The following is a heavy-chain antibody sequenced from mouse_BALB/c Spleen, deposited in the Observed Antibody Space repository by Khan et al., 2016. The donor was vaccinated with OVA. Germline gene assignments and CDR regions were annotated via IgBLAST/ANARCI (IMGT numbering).Heavy chain of an antibody. CDR1: GYTFTDYY. CDR3: ARGGFYGHSLFDY. Sequence: VQLQESGPELVKPGASVKISCKASGYTFTDYYINWVKQKPGQGLEWIGWIYPGSGNTKYNEKFKGMATLTVDTSSSTAYMQLSSLTSEDTAVYCCARGGFYGHSLFDYWGQGTTLTVSS. J-gene: IGHJ2*01. V-gene: IGHV1-84*02. CDR2: IYPGSGNT. D-gene: IGHD1-1*01.